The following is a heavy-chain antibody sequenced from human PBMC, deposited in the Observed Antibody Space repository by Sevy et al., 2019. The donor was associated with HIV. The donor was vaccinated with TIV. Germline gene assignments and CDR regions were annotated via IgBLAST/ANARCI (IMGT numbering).Heavy chain of an antibody. CDR2: INPNSGGT. V-gene: IGHV1-2*02. CDR1: GYTFTGYY. CDR3: ARSLSAYCSGGSCGSAFDY. D-gene: IGHD2-15*01. Sequence: ASVKVSCKASGYTFTGYYMHWVRQAPGQGLEWMGWINPNSGGTNYAQKFQGRVTMTRDTSISTAYMELSRLRSDDTAVYYCARSLSAYCSGGSCGSAFDYWGQGTLVTVSP. J-gene: IGHJ4*02.